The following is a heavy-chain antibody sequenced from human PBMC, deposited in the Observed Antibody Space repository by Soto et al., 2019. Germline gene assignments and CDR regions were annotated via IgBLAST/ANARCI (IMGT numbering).Heavy chain of an antibody. CDR2: ISLYSDGT. D-gene: IGHD2-2*01. V-gene: IGHV1-18*01. Sequence: ASVKVSCKTSGYTFSNYGITWVLQAPGQPLEWLGWISLYSDGTNYAQKFQGRVSMTTDTSTTTAYMELRSLRSDDTAVYYCARVVPGAEAWFGPRGQGTLVTVSS. CDR3: ARVVPGAEAWFGP. J-gene: IGHJ5*02. CDR1: GYTFSNYG.